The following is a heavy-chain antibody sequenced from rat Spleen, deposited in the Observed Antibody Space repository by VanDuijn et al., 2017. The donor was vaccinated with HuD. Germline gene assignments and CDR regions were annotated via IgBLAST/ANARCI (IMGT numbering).Heavy chain of an antibody. J-gene: IGHJ2*01. V-gene: IGHV5S23*01. D-gene: IGHD4-4*01. CDR3: VREDLGVNY. CDR1: GFTFSNYD. CDR2: ISTGGGNT. Sequence: EVQLVESGGGLVQPGRSLKLSCAASGFTFSNYDMAWVRQAPTKGLEWVASISTGGGNTYYRDSVKDKFTVSRDNAQNTLYLQMKKLGSEDTAIYYCVREDLGVNYWGQGVMVTVSS.